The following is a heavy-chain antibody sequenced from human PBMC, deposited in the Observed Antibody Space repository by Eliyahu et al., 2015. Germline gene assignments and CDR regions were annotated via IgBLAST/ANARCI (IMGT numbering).Heavy chain of an antibody. CDR1: GFTFSSYA. Sequence: EVQLLESGGGLVQPGGSLRLSCAASGFTFSSYAMSWVRQAPGKGLEWVSSISGSGGSTYYADSVKGRFTISRDNSRNTLYLQLNSLRAEDTAVYYCAKGRGGAVPRASDYWGQGTLVTVSS. D-gene: IGHD1-26*01. CDR3: AKGRGGAVPRASDY. J-gene: IGHJ4*02. CDR2: ISGSGGST. V-gene: IGHV3-23*01.